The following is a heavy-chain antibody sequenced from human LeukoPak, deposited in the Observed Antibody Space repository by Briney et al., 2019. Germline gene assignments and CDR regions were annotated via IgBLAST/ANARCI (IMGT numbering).Heavy chain of an antibody. CDR3: AQASDSLRYWFDP. Sequence: GASVTVSCKASGYTFTSYDINWVRQATGQGLEWMGWMNPNSGNTGYAQKFQGRVTMTRNTSISTAYMELSSLRSEDTAVYYCAQASDSLRYWFDPWGQGTLVTVSS. D-gene: IGHD5-12*01. CDR1: GYTFTSYD. J-gene: IGHJ5*02. CDR2: MNPNSGNT. V-gene: IGHV1-8*01.